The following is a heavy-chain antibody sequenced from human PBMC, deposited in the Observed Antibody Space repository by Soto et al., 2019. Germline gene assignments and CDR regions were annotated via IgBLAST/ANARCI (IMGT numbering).Heavy chain of an antibody. J-gene: IGHJ4*02. CDR1: GYTFTSYD. V-gene: IGHV1-8*01. CDR2: MNPNSGNT. Sequence: GXSVKGSCKASGYTFTSYDINWVRQATVQGLEWMGWMNPNSGNTGYSQKFQGRVTMTRNTSISTAYMELSSLRSEDTAVYYCARGDCSGGSCYFDYWGQGTLVTVSS. CDR3: ARGDCSGGSCYFDY. D-gene: IGHD2-15*01.